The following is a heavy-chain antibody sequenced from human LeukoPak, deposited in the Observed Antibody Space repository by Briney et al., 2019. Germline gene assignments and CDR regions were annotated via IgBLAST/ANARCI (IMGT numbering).Heavy chain of an antibody. CDR1: GFTFSSYG. CDR3: ARGVNIAAAVSSRAHFDY. J-gene: IGHJ4*02. D-gene: IGHD6-13*01. Sequence: GRSLRLSCAASGFTFSSYGMHWVRQAPGKGLEWVAVIWYDGSNKYYADSVKGRFTISRDNSKNTLYLQMNSLRAEDTAVYYCARGVNIAAAVSSRAHFDYWGQGTLVTVSS. V-gene: IGHV3-33*01. CDR2: IWYDGSNK.